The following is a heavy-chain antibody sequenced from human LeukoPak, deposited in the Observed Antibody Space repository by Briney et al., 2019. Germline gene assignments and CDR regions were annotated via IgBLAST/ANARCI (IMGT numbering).Heavy chain of an antibody. CDR2: INPSTGGT. D-gene: IGHD6-13*01. V-gene: IGHV1-2*06. CDR3: AREIAAAGRGFDY. CDR1: GYTFIGYY. Sequence: ASVKVSCKASGYTFIGYYMHWVRQAPGQGLEWMGRINPSTGGTNSAQKFQGRVTMTRDTSISTAYMELSRLRSDDTAVYYCAREIAAAGRGFDYWGQGTLVTVSS. J-gene: IGHJ4*02.